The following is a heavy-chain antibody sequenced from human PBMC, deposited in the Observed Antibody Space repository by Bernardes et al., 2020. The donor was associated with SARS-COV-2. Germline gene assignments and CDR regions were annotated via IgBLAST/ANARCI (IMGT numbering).Heavy chain of an antibody. CDR3: ARHAAAPGIAVG. CDR2: MNQDGRDE. J-gene: IGHJ4*02. D-gene: IGHD6-19*01. V-gene: IGHV3-7*04. CDR1: GFTFSDYW. Sequence: GGSLRLSCAASGFTFSDYWMSWVRQAPGKGLEWVANMNQDGRDETYVDSVKGRFTISRDNAKNSLFLQMNSLRAEDTAVYYCARHAAAPGIAVGWGQGTLVTVSP.